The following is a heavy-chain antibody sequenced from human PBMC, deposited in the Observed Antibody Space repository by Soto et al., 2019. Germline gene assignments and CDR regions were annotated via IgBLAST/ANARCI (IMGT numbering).Heavy chain of an antibody. CDR2: ISWNSNII. V-gene: IGHV3-9*01. CDR3: AKGGPGGWCSGGRCYFDY. Sequence: EVQLVESGGGLVQPGRSLRLSCAASGFTFDDYAMHWVRRVPGKGLEWVSSISWNSNIIGYAASVKGRFTISRDNAKNSLYLQMNSLRPEDTALYYCAKGGPGGWCSGGRCYFDYLGQGTLVTVSS. CDR1: GFTFDDYA. D-gene: IGHD2-15*01. J-gene: IGHJ4*02.